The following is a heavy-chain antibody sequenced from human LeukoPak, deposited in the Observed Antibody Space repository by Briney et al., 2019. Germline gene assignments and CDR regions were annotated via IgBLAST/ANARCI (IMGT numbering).Heavy chain of an antibody. J-gene: IGHJ4*02. D-gene: IGHD3-10*01. CDR3: AKDLHGSGTTSPFDY. CDR1: GFTFSSYA. V-gene: IGHV3-23*01. CDR2: ISGSGGST. Sequence: PGGSLRLSCAASGFTFSSYAMSWVRQAPGKGLEWVSAISGSGGSTYYADSVKGRFTISRDNSKNTLYLQMNSLRAEDTAVYYYAKDLHGSGTTSPFDYWGQGTLVTVSS.